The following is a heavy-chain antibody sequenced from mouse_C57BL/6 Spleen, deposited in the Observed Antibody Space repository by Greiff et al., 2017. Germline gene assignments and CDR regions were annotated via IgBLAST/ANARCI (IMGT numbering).Heavy chain of an antibody. Sequence: QVQLQQPGAELVMPGASVKLSCKASGYTFTSYWMHWVKQRPGQGLEWIGEIDPSDSYTNYNQKFKGKSTLTVDKSSSTAYMQLSSLTSEDSAVYYCAVQLRLREGFAYWGQGTLVTVSA. V-gene: IGHV1-69*01. CDR1: GYTFTSYW. CDR3: AVQLRLREGFAY. J-gene: IGHJ3*01. D-gene: IGHD3-2*02. CDR2: IDPSDSYT.